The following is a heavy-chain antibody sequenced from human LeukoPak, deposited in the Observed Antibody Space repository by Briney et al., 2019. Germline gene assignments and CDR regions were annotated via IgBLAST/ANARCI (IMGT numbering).Heavy chain of an antibody. J-gene: IGHJ4*02. CDR3: ATTTIRLGY. Sequence: SSETLSLTCTVSGGSISSSSYYWGWIRQPPGKGLEWIGSIYYSGSTYYNPSLKSRVTISVDTSKNQFSLKLSSVTAADTAVYYCATTTIRLGYWGQGTLVTVSS. D-gene: IGHD1-26*01. CDR2: IYYSGST. CDR1: GGSISSSSYY. V-gene: IGHV4-39*07.